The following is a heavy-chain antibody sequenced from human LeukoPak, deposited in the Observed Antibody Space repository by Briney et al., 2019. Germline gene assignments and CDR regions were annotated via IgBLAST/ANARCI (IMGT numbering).Heavy chain of an antibody. Sequence: SQTLSLTCTVSGDSFSSGGYYWTWIRRPPGEGLEWIGYIYYTGSVDYNASLKSRLTISLDTSKNRFSLKLNSVTAADTAVYYCARDHSYYFGSQTSTLDVWGQGTAVTVSS. CDR2: IYYTGSV. J-gene: IGHJ6*02. D-gene: IGHD3-10*01. V-gene: IGHV4-31*03. CDR3: ARDHSYYFGSQTSTLDV. CDR1: GDSFSSGGYY.